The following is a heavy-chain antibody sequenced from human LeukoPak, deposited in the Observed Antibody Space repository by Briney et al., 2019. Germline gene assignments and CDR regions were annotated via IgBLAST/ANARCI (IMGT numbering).Heavy chain of an antibody. Sequence: PGGSLRLSCAASGFTFSNAWMSWVRRAPGKGLEWVGRIKSKTDGGTTDYAAPVKGRFTISRDDSKYTLYLQMNSLKTEDTAVYYCTTDGVVVPAAADYWGQGTLVTVSS. J-gene: IGHJ4*02. CDR3: TTDGVVVPAAADY. D-gene: IGHD2-2*01. V-gene: IGHV3-15*01. CDR1: GFTFSNAW. CDR2: IKSKTDGGTT.